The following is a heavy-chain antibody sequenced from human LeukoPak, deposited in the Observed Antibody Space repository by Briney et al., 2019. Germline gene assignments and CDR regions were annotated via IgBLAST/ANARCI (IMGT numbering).Heavy chain of an antibody. CDR3: ARAGSSSWSSPYYFDY. CDR2: IVPILGIA. Sequence: GASVKVSCKASGYTFTAQYMHWVRQAPGQGLEWMGRIVPILGIANYAQKFQGRVTITADKSTSTAYMELSSLRSEDTAVYCCARAGSSSWSSPYYFDYWGQGTLVTVSS. CDR1: GYTFTAQY. D-gene: IGHD6-13*01. J-gene: IGHJ4*02. V-gene: IGHV1-69*04.